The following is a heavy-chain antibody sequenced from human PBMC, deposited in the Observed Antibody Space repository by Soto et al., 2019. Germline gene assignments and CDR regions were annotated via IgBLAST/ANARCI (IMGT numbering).Heavy chain of an antibody. CDR1: GGTFSSYA. CDR3: ARDRPPLPTPEEAAAGDNYYSMDV. V-gene: IGHV1-69*12. D-gene: IGHD6-13*01. CDR2: IIPIFGTA. J-gene: IGHJ6*02. Sequence: QVQLVQPGAEVKKPGSSVKVSCKASGGTFSSYAISWVRQAPGQGLEWMGGIIPIFGTANYAQKFQGRVTITADESTSTAYMELSSLRSEDTAVYYCARDRPPLPTPEEAAAGDNYYSMDVWGQGTTVTVSS.